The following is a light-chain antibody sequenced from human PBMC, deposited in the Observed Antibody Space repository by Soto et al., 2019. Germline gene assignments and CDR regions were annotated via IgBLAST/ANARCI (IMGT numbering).Light chain of an antibody. J-gene: IGKJ1*01. CDR2: GAS. CDR3: QQYYNSRT. CDR1: QSVSSN. V-gene: IGKV3-15*01. Sequence: EIVMTQSPATLSVSPGERATLSCRASQSVSSNLAWYQQKPGQAPRLLIYGASTRATGIPARFSGSGSGTEFTLTISSLQSEDFAVYYCQQYYNSRTFGQGTKVDI.